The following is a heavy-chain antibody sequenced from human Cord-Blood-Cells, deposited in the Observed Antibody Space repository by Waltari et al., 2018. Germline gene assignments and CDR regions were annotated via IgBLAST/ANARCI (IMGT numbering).Heavy chain of an antibody. D-gene: IGHD2-2*01. V-gene: IGHV7-4-1*02. CDR2: INTNTWNP. CDR1: GYTFTSYA. CDR3: ASSSRGIVVVPAASGDAFDI. Sequence: QVQLVQSGSELKKPGASVKVSCKASGYTFTSYAMNWVRQAPGQGLEWMGWINTNTWNPTYAQGFTGRFVFSLDTSVSTAYLQISSLKAEDTAVYYCASSSRGIVVVPAASGDAFDIWGQGTMVTVSS. J-gene: IGHJ3*02.